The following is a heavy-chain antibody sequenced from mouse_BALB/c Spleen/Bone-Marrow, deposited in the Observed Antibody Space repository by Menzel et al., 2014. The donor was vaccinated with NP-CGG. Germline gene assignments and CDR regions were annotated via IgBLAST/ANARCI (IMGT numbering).Heavy chain of an antibody. CDR1: GFSITSDYY. J-gene: IGHJ4*01. V-gene: IGHV3-6*02. CDR3: ARGGYGGSYDATDY. CDR2: ISYDGSN. Sequence: VQLQQSGPGLVKPSQSLSLTCSVTGFSITSDYYWHWIRQFPGNKLEWMGYISYDGSNHDNPSLKNRISITRDTSKNQFFLKLNSVTTEDTGTYYCARGGYGGSYDATDYWGQGTSVTVSS. D-gene: IGHD1-1*01.